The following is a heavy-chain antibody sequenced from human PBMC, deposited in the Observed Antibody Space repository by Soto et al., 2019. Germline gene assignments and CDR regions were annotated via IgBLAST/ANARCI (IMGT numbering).Heavy chain of an antibody. CDR3: AGRLTTAARLDE. J-gene: IGHJ4*02. D-gene: IGHD3-16*01. CDR2: VHGGGST. V-gene: IGHV3-53*01. CDR1: GFTVSNNH. Sequence: GGSLRLSCAASGFTVSNNHMTWVRQAAGKGLELVSFVHGGGSTSYADSVKGRFTISRDNSKNTLYLQMDSLRAEDTAIYYCAGRLTTAARLDEWGRGTLVTVSS.